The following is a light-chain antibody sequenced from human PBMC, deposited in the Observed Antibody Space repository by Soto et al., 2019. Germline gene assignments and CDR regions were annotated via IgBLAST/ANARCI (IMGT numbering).Light chain of an antibody. V-gene: IGKV1-27*01. CDR2: SAS. Sequence: DIQMTQSPPSLSASVGDRVTITCRASQGIGTSLAWYQQKPGTVPKRLIYSASTLQSGVPSRFSGSGSGTDFTLTISSLQPEDVAAYYCQKYNTVPATFGQGTRLEIK. J-gene: IGKJ5*01. CDR3: QKYNTVPAT. CDR1: QGIGTS.